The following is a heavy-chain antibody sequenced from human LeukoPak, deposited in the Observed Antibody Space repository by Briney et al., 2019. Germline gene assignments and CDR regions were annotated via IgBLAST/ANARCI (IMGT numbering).Heavy chain of an antibody. V-gene: IGHV4-39*07. CDR1: GGSIGSSSYY. Sequence: SETLSLTCTVSGGSIGSSSYYWGWIRQPPGKGLEWIGSIYYSGSTYYNPSLKSRVTISVDTSKNQFSLKLSSVTAADTAVYYCARGVGGSYQPDYWGQGTLVTVSS. J-gene: IGHJ4*02. D-gene: IGHD1-26*01. CDR2: IYYSGST. CDR3: ARGVGGSYQPDY.